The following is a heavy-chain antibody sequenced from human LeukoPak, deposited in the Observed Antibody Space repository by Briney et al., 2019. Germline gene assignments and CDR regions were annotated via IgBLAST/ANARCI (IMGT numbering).Heavy chain of an antibody. V-gene: IGHV1-46*01. Sequence: ASVKISCKASGYTFTSYYMHWVRHPTGQGLEWMGIINPSGGSTSYAQKFQGRVTMTRDTSTSTVYMELSSLRSDDTAVYYCALDHSSSWYEGGWFDPWGQGTLVTVSS. CDR3: ALDHSSSWYEGGWFDP. D-gene: IGHD6-13*01. CDR1: GYTFTSYY. CDR2: INPSGGST. J-gene: IGHJ5*02.